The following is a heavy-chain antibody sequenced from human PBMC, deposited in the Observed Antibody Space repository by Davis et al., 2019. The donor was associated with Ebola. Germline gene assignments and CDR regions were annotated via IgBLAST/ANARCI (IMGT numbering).Heavy chain of an antibody. J-gene: IGHJ4*02. Sequence: GESLKISCAASGFTFSQYWMQWVRQAPGKGLVWVAHIVSDGSSSTYADSVKGRFTISRDNTENTLYLQMNSLRADDTAVYYCARDVAGRAGYWGQGTLVTVSS. D-gene: IGHD1-14*01. CDR1: GFTFSQYW. V-gene: IGHV3-74*03. CDR2: IVSDGSSS. CDR3: ARDVAGRAGY.